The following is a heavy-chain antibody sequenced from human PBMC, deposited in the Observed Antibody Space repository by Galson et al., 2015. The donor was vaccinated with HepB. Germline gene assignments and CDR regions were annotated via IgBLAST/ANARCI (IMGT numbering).Heavy chain of an antibody. CDR1: GFSFSSYG. CDR2: VSYDGINT. V-gene: IGHV3-30*03. D-gene: IGHD3-22*01. J-gene: IGHJ4*02. CDR3: ARGRNYYDSTGSYDH. Sequence: SLRLSCAASGFSFSSYGMHWVRQAPGTGLEWVAVVSYDGINTYYSDSLKGRFTISRDNTKNTLYLQMNSPRIEDTAVYYCARGRNYYDSTGSYDHWSQGTLVTVSS.